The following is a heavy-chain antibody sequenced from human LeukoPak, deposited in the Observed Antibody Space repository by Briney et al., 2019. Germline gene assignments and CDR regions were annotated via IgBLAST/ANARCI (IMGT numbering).Heavy chain of an antibody. CDR3: ARGGTMVRFDY. Sequence: SETLSLTCSVSGDSISSYYWSWIRQPPGKGLEWIGNIYYSGSTNYNPSLKSRVTISVDTSKNQFSLKLSSVTAADTAMYYCARGGTMVRFDYWGQGTLVTVSS. V-gene: IGHV4-59*08. CDR2: IYYSGST. CDR1: GDSISSYY. D-gene: IGHD3-10*01. J-gene: IGHJ4*02.